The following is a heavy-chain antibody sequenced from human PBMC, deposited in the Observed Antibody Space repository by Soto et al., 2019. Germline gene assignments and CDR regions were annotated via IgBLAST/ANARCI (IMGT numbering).Heavy chain of an antibody. D-gene: IGHD3-22*01. CDR3: ARLTYYYDSSGYYPYYFDY. CDR1: GGSISSYY. J-gene: IGHJ4*02. CDR2: IYTSGST. Sequence: PSETLSLTCTVSGGSISSYYWSWIRQPAGKGLEWIGRIYTSGSTNYNPPLKSRVTMSVDTSKNQFSLKLSSVTAADTAVYYCARLTYYYDSSGYYPYYFDYWGQGTLVTVSS. V-gene: IGHV4-4*07.